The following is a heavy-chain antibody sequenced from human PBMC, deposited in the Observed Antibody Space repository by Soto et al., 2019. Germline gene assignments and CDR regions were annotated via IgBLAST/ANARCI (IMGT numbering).Heavy chain of an antibody. D-gene: IGHD2-2*01. CDR1: GYTFTSYG. Sequence: QVQLVQSGAEVKKPGASVKVSCKASGYTFTSYGISWVRQAPGQGLEWMGWISAYNGNTNYAQKLQGRVTMTTDTSXXTADMELRSLRSDDTAVYYCARDWSHRVPWAGMDVWGQGTTVTVSS. J-gene: IGHJ6*02. CDR2: ISAYNGNT. CDR3: ARDWSHRVPWAGMDV. V-gene: IGHV1-18*01.